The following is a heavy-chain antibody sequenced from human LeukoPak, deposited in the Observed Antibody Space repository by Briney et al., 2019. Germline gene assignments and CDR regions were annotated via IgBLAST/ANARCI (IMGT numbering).Heavy chain of an antibody. J-gene: IGHJ6*04. CDR1: GYTFSSYA. CDR2: INTNTGNP. Sequence: ASVNVSCKASGYTFSSYAINWVRQAPGQGLEWMGWINTNTGNPVYAQGFTGRFVFSLDTSVSTAYLQISSLKAEDTAFYYCARRSMVQHLDVWGKGTTVTVSS. V-gene: IGHV7-4-1*02. D-gene: IGHD3-10*01. CDR3: ARRSMVQHLDV.